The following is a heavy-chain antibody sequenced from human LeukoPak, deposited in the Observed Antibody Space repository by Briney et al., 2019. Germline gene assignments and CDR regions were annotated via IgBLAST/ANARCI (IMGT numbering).Heavy chain of an antibody. CDR1: GFPLSSSA. V-gene: IGHV1-58*01. CDR3: AAPYSTRWFDL. CDR2: IVVGSNNT. Sequence: SVKVSCKASGFPLSSSAVQWVRQAGGQRLEWIGWIVVGSNNTNYAQKFQERVTITRDMSTSTAYMEVSSLRSEDTAVYYCAAPYSTRWFDLWGRGTLVTVSS. D-gene: IGHD6-13*01. J-gene: IGHJ5*02.